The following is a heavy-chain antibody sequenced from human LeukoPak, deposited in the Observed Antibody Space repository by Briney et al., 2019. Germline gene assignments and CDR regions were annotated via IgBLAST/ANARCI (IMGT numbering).Heavy chain of an antibody. CDR3: ARVHAPRNSIAVAGSSAFDI. CDR2: ISSSSSYI. D-gene: IGHD6-19*01. CDR1: GFTFSSYS. J-gene: IGHJ3*02. Sequence: KPGGSLRLSCAASGFTFSSYSMTWVRQAPGKGLEWVSSISSSSSYIYYADPVKGRFTISRDNAKNSLYLQMNSLRAEDTAVYYCARVHAPRNSIAVAGSSAFDIWGQGTMVTVSS. V-gene: IGHV3-21*01.